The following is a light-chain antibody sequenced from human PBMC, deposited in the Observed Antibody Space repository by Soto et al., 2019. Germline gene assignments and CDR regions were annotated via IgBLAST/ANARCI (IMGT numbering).Light chain of an antibody. CDR1: QGIRND. Sequence: DIQMTQSPSSLSASVGDRVTITCRASQGIRNDLAWYQQKPGKAPKRLIYDASSLESGVTSRFSGSGSGTEFTLTISSLQAEDFATYYCLQHNNYPPIAFGHGTRTEIK. J-gene: IGKJ5*01. CDR2: DAS. CDR3: LQHNNYPPIA. V-gene: IGKV1-17*01.